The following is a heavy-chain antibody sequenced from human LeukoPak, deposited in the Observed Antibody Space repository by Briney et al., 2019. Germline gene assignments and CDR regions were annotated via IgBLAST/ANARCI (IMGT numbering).Heavy chain of an antibody. CDR3: AKDIDSGFSGTPCYFDY. J-gene: IGHJ4*02. V-gene: IGHV3-9*03. Sequence: GGSLRLPCAASGFTFDDYAMHWVRQAPGKGLEWFSGISWNSGSIGYADSVKGRFTISRDNAKNSLYLQMNGLRAEDMALYYCAKDIDSGFSGTPCYFDYWGQGTLVTVSS. D-gene: IGHD2/OR15-2a*01. CDR1: GFTFDDYA. CDR2: ISWNSGSI.